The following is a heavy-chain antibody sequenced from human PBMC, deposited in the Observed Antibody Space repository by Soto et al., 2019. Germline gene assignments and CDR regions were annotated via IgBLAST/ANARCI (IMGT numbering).Heavy chain of an antibody. D-gene: IGHD2-8*02. Sequence: QVQLVESGGGVVQPGRSLRLSCAVSGFTVSTYGMHWVRQAPGKGLEWVAGISRDGGTKYYADSVKGRFTISRDNSRNTLFLEMNSLRGDDMAVYYCTGEVASGYWGQGTLGTVSS. CDR2: ISRDGGTK. CDR3: TGEVASGY. V-gene: IGHV3-30*03. J-gene: IGHJ4*02. CDR1: GFTVSTYG.